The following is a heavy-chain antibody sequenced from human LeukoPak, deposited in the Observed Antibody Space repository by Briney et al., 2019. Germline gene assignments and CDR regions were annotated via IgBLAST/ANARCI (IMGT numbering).Heavy chain of an antibody. D-gene: IGHD3-22*01. J-gene: IGHJ3*02. CDR3: ARDGDSSGYYEPDAFDI. CDR1: GFTITNYA. V-gene: IGHV3-23*01. CDR2: IRIGGGGT. Sequence: GGSLRLSCAASGFTITNYAMTWVRQAPGKGLEWVSAIRIGGGGTEYADSAKGRFTISRDTSNNTLYLQMNSLRVEDTALYYCARDGDSSGYYEPDAFDIWGQGTMVTVSS.